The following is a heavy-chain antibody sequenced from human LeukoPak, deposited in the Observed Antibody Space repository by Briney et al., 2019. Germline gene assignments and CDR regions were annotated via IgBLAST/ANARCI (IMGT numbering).Heavy chain of an antibody. CDR2: IIPIFGTA. V-gene: IGHV1-69*06. J-gene: IGHJ2*01. CDR3: ARYSSGYSYWYFDL. CDR1: GGTFISYA. Sequence: GSSVKVSCKASGGTFISYAISWVRQAPGQGLEWMGRIIPIFGTANYAQKFQGRVTITAGKSTSTAYMELSSLRSEDTAVYYCARYSSGYSYWYFDLWGRGTLVTVSS. D-gene: IGHD6-19*01.